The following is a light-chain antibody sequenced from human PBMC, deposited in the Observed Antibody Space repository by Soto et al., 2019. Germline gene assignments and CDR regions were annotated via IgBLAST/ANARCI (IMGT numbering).Light chain of an antibody. CDR3: QSYDSRLSGSRV. Sequence: QSVLTQPPSVSGAPGQRVTISCTGSSSNIGANYDVHWYQQVPGTAPKLLIYGNSNRPSGVPDRFSGSKSGTSASLAITGLHAEDEADYYCQSYDSRLSGSRVFGGGTQLTVL. CDR2: GNS. CDR1: SSNIGANYD. V-gene: IGLV1-40*01. J-gene: IGLJ3*02.